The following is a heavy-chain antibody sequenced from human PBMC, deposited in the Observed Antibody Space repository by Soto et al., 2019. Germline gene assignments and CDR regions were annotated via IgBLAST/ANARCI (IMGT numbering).Heavy chain of an antibody. CDR1: GGSFSGYY. CDR3: ARVGPALQLRFLEWLIDY. CDR2: INHSGST. Sequence: SETLSLTCAVYGGSFSGYYWIWIRQPPGKGLEWIGEINHSGSTNYNPSLKSRVTISVDTSKNQFSLKLSSVTAADTAVYYCARVGPALQLRFLEWLIDYWGQGTLVTVSS. D-gene: IGHD3-3*01. J-gene: IGHJ4*02. V-gene: IGHV4-34*01.